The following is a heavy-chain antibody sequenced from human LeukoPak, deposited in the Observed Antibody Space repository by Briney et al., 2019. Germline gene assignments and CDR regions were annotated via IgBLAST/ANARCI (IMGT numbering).Heavy chain of an antibody. J-gene: IGHJ4*02. V-gene: IGHV3-23*01. D-gene: IGHD3-10*01. CDR3: ARDGITMVRPVDY. CDR2: ISGSGGST. Sequence: GSLRLSCAASGFTFSSYAMSWVRQAPGKGLEWVSTISGSGGSTYYADSVKGRFTISRDNAKNSLYLQMNSLRAEDTAVYYCARDGITMVRPVDYWGQGTLVTVSS. CDR1: GFTFSSYA.